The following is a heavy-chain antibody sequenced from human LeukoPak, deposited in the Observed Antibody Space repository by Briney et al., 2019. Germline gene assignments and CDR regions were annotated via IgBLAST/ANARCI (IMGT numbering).Heavy chain of an antibody. CDR1: GFTFSSYG. CDR2: IRYDGSNK. D-gene: IGHD5/OR15-5a*01. V-gene: IGHV3-30*02. CDR3: ARGEDIVSTVTGY. Sequence: PGGSLRLSCAASGFTFSSYGMHWVRQAPGKGLEWVAFIRYDGSNKYYADSVKGRFTISRDNSKNTLYLQMNSLSAEDTAVYYCARGEDIVSTVTGYWGQGTLVTVSS. J-gene: IGHJ4*02.